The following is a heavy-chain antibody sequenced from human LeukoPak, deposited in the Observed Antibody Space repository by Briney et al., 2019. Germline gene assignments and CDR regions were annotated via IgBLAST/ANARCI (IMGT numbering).Heavy chain of an antibody. CDR3: VSLGYYYYYMDV. V-gene: IGHV3-23*01. CDR1: GFTFSSYA. D-gene: IGHD3-16*01. J-gene: IGHJ6*03. CDR2: INGNGGST. Sequence: GGSLRLSCAASGFTFSSYAMSWVRQAPGKGLEWVATINGNGGSTYYADSVKGRFTISRDNSKNTLYLQMNSLRAEDTAVYYCVSLGYYYYYMDVWGKGTTVTISS.